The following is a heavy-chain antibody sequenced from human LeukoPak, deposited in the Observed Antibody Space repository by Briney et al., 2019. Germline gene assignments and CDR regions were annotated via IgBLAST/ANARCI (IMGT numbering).Heavy chain of an antibody. CDR2: MNPNSGNT. J-gene: IGHJ6*02. D-gene: IGHD5-24*01. Sequence: GASVKVSCKASGYTFTSYDINWVRQATGQGLEWMGWMNPNSGNTGYAQKFQGRVTMTRNTSISTAYMELSSLRSEDTAVYYCASGRFEAGYYYYGMDVWGQGTTVTVSS. CDR1: GYTFTSYD. CDR3: ASGRFEAGYYYYGMDV. V-gene: IGHV1-8*01.